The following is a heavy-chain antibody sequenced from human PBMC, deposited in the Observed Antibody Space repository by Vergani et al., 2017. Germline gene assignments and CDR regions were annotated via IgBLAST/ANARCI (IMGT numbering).Heavy chain of an antibody. CDR3: AKELNSGSYPRFFDY. D-gene: IGHD3-10*01. J-gene: IGHJ4*02. V-gene: IGHV3-20*04. CDR1: GFTFDDYG. Sequence: EVQLVESGGGVVRPGGSLRLSCAASGFTFDDYGMSWVRQAPGKGLEWVSGINWNGGSTGYADSVKGRFTISRDNAKNSLYLQMNSLRAEDTAVYYCAKELNSGSYPRFFDYWGQGTLVTVSS. CDR2: INWNGGST.